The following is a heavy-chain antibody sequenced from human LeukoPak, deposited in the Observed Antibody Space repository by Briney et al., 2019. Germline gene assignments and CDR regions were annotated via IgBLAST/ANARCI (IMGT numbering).Heavy chain of an antibody. CDR2: IWYDGSNK. J-gene: IGHJ4*02. Sequence: PGGSLRLSCAASGFTFSSYGMHWVRQAPGKGLEWVAVIWYDGSNKYYADSVKGRFTISRDNSKNTAYLQMNGLKTEDTAVYFCTRVPDYAGDFDCWGQGILVTVSS. CDR3: TRVPDYAGDFDC. CDR1: GFTFSSYG. D-gene: IGHD4-23*01. V-gene: IGHV3-33*01.